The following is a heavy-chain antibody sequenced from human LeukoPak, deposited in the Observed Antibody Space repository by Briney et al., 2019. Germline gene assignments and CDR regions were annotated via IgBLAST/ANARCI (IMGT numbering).Heavy chain of an antibody. CDR2: IYYSGST. D-gene: IGHD5-18*01. CDR3: ARGGHTAMVTGAFDI. V-gene: IGHV4-59*01. CDR1: GGSISSYY. J-gene: IGHJ3*02. Sequence: SETLSLTCTVSGGSISSYYWSWIRQPPGKGVEWIGYIYYSGSTNYKPSLKSRVTISVDTSKNQFSLKLSSVTAADTAVYYCARGGHTAMVTGAFDIWGQGTMVTVSS.